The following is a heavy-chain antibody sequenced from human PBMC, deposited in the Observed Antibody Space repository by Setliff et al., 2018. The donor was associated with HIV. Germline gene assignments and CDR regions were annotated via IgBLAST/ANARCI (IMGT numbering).Heavy chain of an antibody. V-gene: IGHV4-39*07. Sequence: SETLSLTCTVSGGSIGSNTYYRGWIRQPPGKGLEWIGSIFYTGNTYYNPSLKSRVSISVDTSKNQFSLKLTSLTPADTAVYYCARDPGWAKPEYFNHWGQGTLVTVSS. J-gene: IGHJ1*01. CDR3: ARDPGWAKPEYFNH. CDR2: IFYTGNT. D-gene: IGHD5-12*01. CDR1: GGSIGSNTYY.